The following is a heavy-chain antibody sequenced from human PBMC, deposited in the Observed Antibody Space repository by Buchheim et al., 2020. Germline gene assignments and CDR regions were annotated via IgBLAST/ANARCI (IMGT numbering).Heavy chain of an antibody. CDR1: GFTSSSYW. CDR3: ARDSSSSPIYYYYGMDV. Sequence: EVQLVESGGGLVQPGGSLRLSCAASGFTSSSYWMHWVRQDPGKGLVWVSRIHSDGSSTSYADSVKGRVTISRDNAKNTLYLQMNSLRAEDTAVYYCARDSSSSPIYYYYGMDVWGQGTT. J-gene: IGHJ6*02. D-gene: IGHD6-6*01. V-gene: IGHV3-74*01. CDR2: IHSDGSST.